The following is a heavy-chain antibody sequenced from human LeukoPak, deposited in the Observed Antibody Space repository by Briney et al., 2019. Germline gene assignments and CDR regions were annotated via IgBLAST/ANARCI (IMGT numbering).Heavy chain of an antibody. J-gene: IGHJ5*02. D-gene: IGHD1-26*01. CDR3: ARGTHIVGAHP. CDR1: GGTFSSYG. CDR2: IIPIFGTA. V-gene: IGHV1-69*13. Sequence: SVKVSCKASGGTFSSYGISWVRQAPGQGLEWMGGIIPIFGTAKYAQKFQGRVTITADESTSTAYMELSSLRSEDTAVYYCARGTHIVGAHPWGQGTLVTVSS.